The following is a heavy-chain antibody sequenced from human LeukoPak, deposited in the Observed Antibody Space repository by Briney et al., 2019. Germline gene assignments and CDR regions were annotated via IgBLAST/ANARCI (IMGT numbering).Heavy chain of an antibody. V-gene: IGHV3-23*01. J-gene: IGHJ6*03. CDR2: MSANGDTT. CDR3: AKRSTQTTPSNYIYFYMDV. Sequence: GGSLRLSCAASGFTFYNYAMTWVRQAPGRGLEWGAAMSANGDTTYYADSVRGRYTISRDNFKNTLYLEMNSLRAEDTAVYYCAKRSTQTTPSNYIYFYMDVWGKGTTVTVS. D-gene: IGHD4-11*01. CDR1: GFTFYNYA.